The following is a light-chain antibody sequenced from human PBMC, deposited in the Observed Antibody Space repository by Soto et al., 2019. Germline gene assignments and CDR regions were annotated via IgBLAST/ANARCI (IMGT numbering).Light chain of an antibody. J-gene: IGKJ1*01. CDR3: QQYETFSGT. CDR2: DAS. V-gene: IGKV1-5*01. Sequence: DIQMTQSPSTLSASVGDRVTSTCRASQSISSWLAWYQQKPGKAPKLLIYDASALPRGVPSRFSGSGSGTKFTLTIASLQPDDFATYYCQQYETFSGTFGPGTKVDIK. CDR1: QSISSW.